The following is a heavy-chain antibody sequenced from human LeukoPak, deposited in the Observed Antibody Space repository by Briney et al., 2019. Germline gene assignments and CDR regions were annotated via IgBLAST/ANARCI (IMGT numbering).Heavy chain of an antibody. J-gene: IGHJ4*02. D-gene: IGHD3-10*01. V-gene: IGHV3-11*04. Sequence: LSLTCAVYGGSFSGYYWTWIRQAPGKGLEWLSYISTSGSPIYYADSVKGRFTISRDNAKNSLYLQMNSLRAEDTAVYYCAKNLYGSGSYYAILDYWGQETLVTVSS. CDR2: ISTSGSPI. CDR3: AKNLYGSGSYYAILDY. CDR1: GGSFSGYY.